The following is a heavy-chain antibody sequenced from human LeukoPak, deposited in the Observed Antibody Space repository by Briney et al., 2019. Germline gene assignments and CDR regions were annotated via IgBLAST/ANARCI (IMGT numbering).Heavy chain of an antibody. CDR1: GFTFSSYW. CDR3: AKQAWWSGYFYFLPFDY. J-gene: IGHJ4*02. CDR2: IYSDGSST. D-gene: IGHD3-3*01. Sequence: GGSLRLSCAASGFTFSSYWMHWVRQAPGKGLVWVSRIYSDGSSTSYADSVKGRFTISRDNARNTLYLQMNSLRAEDTAVYYCAKQAWWSGYFYFLPFDYWGQGTLVTVSS. V-gene: IGHV3-74*01.